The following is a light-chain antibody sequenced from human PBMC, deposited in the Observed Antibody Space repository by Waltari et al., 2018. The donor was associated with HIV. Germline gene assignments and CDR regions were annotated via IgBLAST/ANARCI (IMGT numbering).Light chain of an antibody. CDR1: QNVFYSSNNKNY. CDR3: QQTYTIPPT. CDR2: WAS. J-gene: IGKJ4*01. V-gene: IGKV4-1*01. Sequence: DIVMTQSPDSLAVSLVERATIKCKSSQNVFYSSNNKNYLSWYQHKPGQPPKLIIYWASSRQSGVPDRFSGSGSGTDFTLTISSLQAEDVAVYFCQQTYTIPPTFGGGTKVEIK.